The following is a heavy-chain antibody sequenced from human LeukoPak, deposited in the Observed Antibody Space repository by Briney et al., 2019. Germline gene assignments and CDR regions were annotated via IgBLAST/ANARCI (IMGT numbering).Heavy chain of an antibody. D-gene: IGHD1-26*01. Sequence: PGGSLRLSCAASGFTFSSYSMNWVRQAPGKGLEWVSSISSSSSYIYYADSVKGRFTISRDNAKNSLYLQLNSLRAEDTAVYYCASFTSPVGASLVFELWGQGTMVTVSS. CDR3: ASFTSPVGASLVFEL. CDR2: ISSSSSYI. CDR1: GFTFSSYS. J-gene: IGHJ3*01. V-gene: IGHV3-21*01.